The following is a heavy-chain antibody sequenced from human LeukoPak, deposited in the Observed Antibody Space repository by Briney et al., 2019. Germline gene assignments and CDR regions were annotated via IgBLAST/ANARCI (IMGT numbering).Heavy chain of an antibody. CDR3: ARLLSRGWPPAHFDY. CDR2: IYYSGST. CDR1: GGSISSSSYY. V-gene: IGHV4-39*01. Sequence: PSETLSLTCTVSGGSISSSSYYWGWIRQPPGKGLEWIGSIYYSGSTYYNPSLRSRVTISVDTSKNQFSLKLSSVTAADTAVYYCARLLSRGWPPAHFDYWGQGTLVTVSS. J-gene: IGHJ4*02. D-gene: IGHD6-19*01.